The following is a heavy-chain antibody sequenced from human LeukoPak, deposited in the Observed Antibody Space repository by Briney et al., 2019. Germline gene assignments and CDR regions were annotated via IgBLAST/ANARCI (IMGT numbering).Heavy chain of an antibody. CDR1: GGSFSGYY. Sequence: PSETLSLTCAVYGGSFSGYYWSWIRQPPGKGLEWIGEINHSGSTNYNPSLKSRVTISVDTSKNQFSLKLNSVTAADTAVYYCVRYSYGEFDYWGQGTLVTVSS. CDR2: INHSGST. CDR3: VRYSYGEFDY. D-gene: IGHD5-18*01. J-gene: IGHJ4*02. V-gene: IGHV4-34*01.